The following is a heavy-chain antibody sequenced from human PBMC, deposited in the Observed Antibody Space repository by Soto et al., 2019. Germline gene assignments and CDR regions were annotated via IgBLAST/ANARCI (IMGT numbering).Heavy chain of an antibody. Sequence: GGSLRLSCAASGFTFSSYAMHWVRQAPGKGLEWVAVISYDGSNKYYADSVKGRFTISRDNSKNTLYLQMNSLRAEDTAVYYCARAYCSGGSCPDYGMDVWGQGTTVTVSS. D-gene: IGHD2-15*01. J-gene: IGHJ6*02. CDR3: ARAYCSGGSCPDYGMDV. CDR2: ISYDGSNK. V-gene: IGHV3-30-3*01. CDR1: GFTFSSYA.